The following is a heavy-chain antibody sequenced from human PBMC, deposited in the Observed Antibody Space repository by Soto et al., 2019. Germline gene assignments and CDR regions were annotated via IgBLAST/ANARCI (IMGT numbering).Heavy chain of an antibody. D-gene: IGHD5-18*01. CDR3: AKDSGYNYGYFRWFDP. J-gene: IGHJ5*02. Sequence: TSETLSLTCAVSGGSINSGGYSWSRIRQPPGKGLEWIGYIYHSGSTNYNPALKSRVTISVDTSKSQFSLKLSSVTAADTAVYYCAKDSGYNYGYFRWFDPWGQGTLVTVSS. V-gene: IGHV4-61*08. CDR2: IYHSGST. CDR1: GGSINSGGYS.